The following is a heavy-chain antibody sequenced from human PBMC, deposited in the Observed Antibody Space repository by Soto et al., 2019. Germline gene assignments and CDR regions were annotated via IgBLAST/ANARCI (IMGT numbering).Heavy chain of an antibody. Sequence: SETLSLTCAVSGGSISSSNWWSWVRQPPGKGLEWIGEIYHSGSTNYNPSLKSRVTISVDKSKNQFSLKLSSVTAADTAVYYCASMEDYVWGSYRANNGMDVWGQGTTVTVSS. CDR2: IYHSGST. CDR1: GGSISSSNW. J-gene: IGHJ6*02. CDR3: ASMEDYVWGSYRANNGMDV. D-gene: IGHD3-16*02. V-gene: IGHV4-4*02.